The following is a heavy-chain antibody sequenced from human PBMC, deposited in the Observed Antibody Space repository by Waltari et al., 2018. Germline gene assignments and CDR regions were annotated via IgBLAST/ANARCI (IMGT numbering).Heavy chain of an antibody. D-gene: IGHD3-22*01. Sequence: QVQLQESGPGLVKPSQTLSLTCTVSGGSISSGGYYWSWIRQHPGKGLEWIGYIYYSGSTYYNPSLKSRVTISVDTSKNQFSLKLSSVTAADTAVYYWASAGLYYDSSGYLVVDTDPFDIWGQGTMVTVSS. CDR2: IYYSGST. CDR1: GGSISSGGYY. J-gene: IGHJ3*02. CDR3: ASAGLYYDSSGYLVVDTDPFDI. V-gene: IGHV4-31*03.